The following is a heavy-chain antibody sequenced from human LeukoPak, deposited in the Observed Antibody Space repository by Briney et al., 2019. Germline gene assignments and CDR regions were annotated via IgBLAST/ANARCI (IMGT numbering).Heavy chain of an antibody. J-gene: IGHJ2*01. Sequence: SETLSLTCAASGVSISGYYYIWIRQPPGKGLEWIGYIYYSGSTNYNPSLKSRVTISLDTSKNQFSLKLSSVTTADTAVYYCARSVVTLYWYFDLWGRGTLVTVSS. CDR3: ARSVVTLYWYFDL. V-gene: IGHV4-59*01. CDR2: IYYSGST. CDR1: GVSISGYY. D-gene: IGHD4-23*01.